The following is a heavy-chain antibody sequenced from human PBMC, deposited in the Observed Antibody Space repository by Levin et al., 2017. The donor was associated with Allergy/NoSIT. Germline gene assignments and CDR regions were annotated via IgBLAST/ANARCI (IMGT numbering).Heavy chain of an antibody. V-gene: IGHV1-24*01. D-gene: IGHD3-16*02. CDR2: FDPEDGET. Sequence: ASVKVSCKVSGYTLTELSMHWVRQAPGKGLEWMGGFDPEDGETIYAQKFQGRVTMTEDTSTDTAYMELSSLRSEDTAVYYCATEGQDPDDYVWGSYRRLFRLGYWGQGTLVTVSS. J-gene: IGHJ4*02. CDR1: GYTLTELS. CDR3: ATEGQDPDDYVWGSYRRLFRLGY.